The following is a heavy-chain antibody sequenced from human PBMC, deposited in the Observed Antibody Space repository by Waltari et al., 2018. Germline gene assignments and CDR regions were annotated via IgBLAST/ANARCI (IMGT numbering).Heavy chain of an antibody. J-gene: IGHJ4*02. CDR3: ARSDLLGLGY. CDR1: GDSVSNTSAP. V-gene: IGHV6-1*01. CDR2: TYYRSKWYN. Sequence: QVQLQQSGPGLVKPSQTLSLTCAISGDSVSNTSAPWNWIRQSPSRGLEWLGRTYYRSKWYNDYAVSVKSRITVNPDTSRNQFSLHLNSVTPEDTAMYYCARSDLLGLGYWGQGTLVTVSS.